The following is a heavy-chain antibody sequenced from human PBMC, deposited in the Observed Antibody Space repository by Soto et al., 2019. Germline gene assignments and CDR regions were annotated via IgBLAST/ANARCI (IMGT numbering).Heavy chain of an antibody. J-gene: IGHJ4*02. V-gene: IGHV3-30*18. Sequence: GGSLRLSCAASGFTFSSDGMHWVRQDPGKGLEWVAVISYDGSNKYYADSVKGRFIISRDNSKNTLYLQMNSLRAEDTAVYYCAKAPVPYYYDSSLGYWGQGT. CDR3: AKAPVPYYYDSSLGY. CDR2: ISYDGSNK. D-gene: IGHD3-22*01. CDR1: GFTFSSDG.